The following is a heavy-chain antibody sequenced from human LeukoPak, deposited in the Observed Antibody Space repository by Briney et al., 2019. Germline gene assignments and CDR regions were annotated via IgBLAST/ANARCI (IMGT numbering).Heavy chain of an antibody. D-gene: IGHD4-17*01. J-gene: IGHJ4*02. CDR2: ISYDGSNK. Sequence: GGSLRLSCAASGFTFSSYWMHWVRQAPGKGLEWVAVISYDGSNKYYADSVKGRFTISRDNSKNTLYLQMNSLRAEDTAVYYCAKDRGDYFDYWGQGTLVTVSS. CDR3: AKDRGDYFDY. V-gene: IGHV3-30*18. CDR1: GFTFSSYW.